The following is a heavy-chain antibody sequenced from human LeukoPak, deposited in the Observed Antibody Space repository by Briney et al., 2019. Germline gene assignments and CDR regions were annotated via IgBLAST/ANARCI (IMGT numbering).Heavy chain of an antibody. CDR1: GFTFDDYG. D-gene: IGHD3-10*01. V-gene: IGHV3-20*04. CDR2: INWNGGST. CDR3: ARDVGSGSSHPFDY. Sequence: GGSLRLSCAASGFTFDDYGMSWVRQAPGKGLEWVSGINWNGGSTGYADSVKGRFTISRDNAKNSLYLQMNSLGAEDTALYYCARDVGSGSSHPFDYWGQGTLVTVSS. J-gene: IGHJ4*02.